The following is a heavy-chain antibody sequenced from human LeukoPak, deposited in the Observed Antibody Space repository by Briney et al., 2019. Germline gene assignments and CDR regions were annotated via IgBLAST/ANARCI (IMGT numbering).Heavy chain of an antibody. CDR1: GFTFSSYA. V-gene: IGHV3-30*04. D-gene: IGHD6-6*01. J-gene: IGHJ6*02. CDR3: ARDLIIEQLGYYYGMDV. Sequence: GGSLRLSCAASGFTFSSYAMHWVRQAPGKGLEWVAVISYGGSNKYYADSVKGRFTISRDNSKNTLYLQMNSLRAEDTAVYYCARDLIIEQLGYYYGMDVWGQGTTVTVSS. CDR2: ISYGGSNK.